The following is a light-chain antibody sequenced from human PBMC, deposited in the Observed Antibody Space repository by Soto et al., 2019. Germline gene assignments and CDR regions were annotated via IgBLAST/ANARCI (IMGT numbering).Light chain of an antibody. J-gene: IGKJ5*01. CDR3: HQRKYWTPLT. V-gene: IGKV3-11*01. Sequence: EAVLTQSPATLSLSPGETATLSCRASHDVDIYLAWYQQRPGQAPRLLIYDASNRATSIPARFSGSGSGTDFTLTISSLEPEDVAVYYCHQRKYWTPLTFGQGTRMEIK. CDR2: DAS. CDR1: HDVDIY.